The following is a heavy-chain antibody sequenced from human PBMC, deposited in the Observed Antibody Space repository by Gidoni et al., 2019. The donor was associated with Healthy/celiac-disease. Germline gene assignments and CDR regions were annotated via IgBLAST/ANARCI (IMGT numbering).Heavy chain of an antibody. Sequence: EVQLVESGGGLVQPGGSLRLSCAAPGFTFSSYSMNWVRQAPGKGLEWVSYISSSSSTIYYADSVKGRFTISRDNAKNSLYLQMNSLRAEDTAVYYCARGDGGYDFLYYYGMDVWGQGTTVTVSS. CDR1: GFTFSSYS. CDR2: ISSSSSTI. J-gene: IGHJ6*02. D-gene: IGHD5-12*01. CDR3: ARGDGGYDFLYYYGMDV. V-gene: IGHV3-48*01.